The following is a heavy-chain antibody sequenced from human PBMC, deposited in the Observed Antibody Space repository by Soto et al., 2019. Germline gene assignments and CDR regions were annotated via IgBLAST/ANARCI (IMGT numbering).Heavy chain of an antibody. CDR1: GGTFSSYT. J-gene: IGHJ5*02. CDR3: AREEISYCGGDCYSYWFDP. V-gene: IGHV1-18*01. CDR2: ISAYNGNT. D-gene: IGHD2-21*02. Sequence: ASVKVSCKASGGTFSSYTINWVRQAPGQGLEWMGWISAYNGNTNYAQKLQGRVTMTTDTSTRTAYMELRSLRSDDTAVYYCAREEISYCGGDCYSYWFDPWGQGTLVTVSS.